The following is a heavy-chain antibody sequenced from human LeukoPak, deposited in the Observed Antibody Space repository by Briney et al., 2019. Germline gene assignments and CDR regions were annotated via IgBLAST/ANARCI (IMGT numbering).Heavy chain of an antibody. CDR2: ISGSGGST. D-gene: IGHD6-13*01. CDR3: AKPHIAAAGTPGAFDY. V-gene: IGHV3-23*01. CDR1: GFTFSSYA. Sequence: GGSLRLSCAAPGFTFSSYAMSWVRQAPGKGLEWVSAISGSGGSTYYADSMKGRFTISRDNSKNTLYLQMNSLRAEDTAVYYCAKPHIAAAGTPGAFDYWGQGTLATVSS. J-gene: IGHJ4*02.